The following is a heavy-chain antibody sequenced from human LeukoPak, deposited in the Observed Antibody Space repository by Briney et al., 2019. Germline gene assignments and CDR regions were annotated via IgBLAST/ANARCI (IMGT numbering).Heavy chain of an antibody. CDR3: ARVRIWFGPQVGFDP. J-gene: IGHJ5*02. CDR2: INTNTGNP. CDR1: GYTFTSYA. V-gene: IGHV7-4-1*02. D-gene: IGHD3-10*01. Sequence: ASVKVSCKASGYTFTSYAMNWVRKAPGQGLEWMGWINTNTGNPTYAQGFTGRFVFSLDTSVSTAYLQISSLKAEDTAVYYCARVRIWFGPQVGFDPWGQGTLVTVSS.